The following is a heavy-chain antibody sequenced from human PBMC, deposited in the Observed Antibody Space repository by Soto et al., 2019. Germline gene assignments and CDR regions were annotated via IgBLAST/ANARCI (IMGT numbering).Heavy chain of an antibody. CDR2: IDPSDSQT. Sequence: GESLKISCNGSGYSFAGYWITWVRQMPGKGLEWMGRIDPSDSQTYYSPSFRGHVTISAAKSITTVFLQWSSLRASDTAMYYCARQLYASDSGPNLQYYLVSWGQGTLVTVS. V-gene: IGHV5-10-1*01. CDR1: GYSFAGYW. J-gene: IGHJ4*02. D-gene: IGHD1-26*01. CDR3: ARQLYASDSGPNLQYYLVS.